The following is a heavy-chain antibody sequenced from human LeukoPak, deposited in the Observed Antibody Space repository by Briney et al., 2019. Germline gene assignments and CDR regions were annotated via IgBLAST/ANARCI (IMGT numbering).Heavy chain of an antibody. D-gene: IGHD1-26*01. Sequence: GGSLRLSCAASGFTFSSSGMHWVRQAPGKGLEWVTFIGYDGSNNYDGSSKYYADSAKGRFTISRDNSKNTSYLQMNSLRPEDTALYYCAKDYPSAVGASPFEYWGQGTLVTVS. CDR3: AKDYPSAVGASPFEY. J-gene: IGHJ4*02. CDR1: GFTFSSSG. CDR2: IGYDGSNNYDGSSK. V-gene: IGHV3-30*02.